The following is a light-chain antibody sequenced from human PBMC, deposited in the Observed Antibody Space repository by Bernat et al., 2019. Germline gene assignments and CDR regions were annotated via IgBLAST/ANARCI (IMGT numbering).Light chain of an antibody. J-gene: IGKJ4*01. V-gene: IGKV3-15*01. Sequence: EIVMTQSPATLSVSPGERATLSCRASQSVSSNLAWYQQKPGQAPRLLIYVASTRATVIPARFSGSGSGTEFTLTISSLQSEGFAVYYCQKYKNWPPLTFGGGTKVEIK. CDR1: QSVSSN. CDR2: VAS. CDR3: QKYKNWPPLT.